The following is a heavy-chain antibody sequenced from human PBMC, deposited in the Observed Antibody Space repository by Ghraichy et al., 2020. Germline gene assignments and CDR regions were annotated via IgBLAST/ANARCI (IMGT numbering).Heavy chain of an antibody. CDR1: GGSISSSSYY. CDR2: IYYSGNT. J-gene: IGHJ5*01. V-gene: IGHV4-39*07. Sequence: SETLSLTCTVSGGSISSSSYYWGWIRQPPGKGLEWIGSIYYSGNTYYNPSLQSRVSISVDTSQNQLSLKLRSVTAADTSVYYCASITRAGAFDFWGHGSLVTVSS. D-gene: IGHD4/OR15-4a*01. CDR3: ASITRAGAFDF.